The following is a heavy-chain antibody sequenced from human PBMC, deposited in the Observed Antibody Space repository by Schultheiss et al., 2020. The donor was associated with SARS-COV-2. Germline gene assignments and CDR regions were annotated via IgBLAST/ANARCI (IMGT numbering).Heavy chain of an antibody. CDR3: ARQGLSDTWRPYYYYIMDV. V-gene: IGHV4-39*01. J-gene: IGHJ6*02. CDR1: GGSISSRDYY. D-gene: IGHD1-1*01. Sequence: SETLSLTCTVSGGSISSRDYYWGWIRQPPGKGLEWIGTIYYSGSAYYNPSLKSRVTISVDTSKNQFSLKLNSVTAADTALYYCARQGLSDTWRPYYYYIMDVWGQGTTVTVSS. CDR2: IYYSGSA.